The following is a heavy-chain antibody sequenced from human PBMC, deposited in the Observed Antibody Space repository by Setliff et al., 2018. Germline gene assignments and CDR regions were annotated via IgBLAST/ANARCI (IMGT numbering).Heavy chain of an antibody. CDR1: GGSISSYY. J-gene: IGHJ4*02. D-gene: IGHD3-22*01. Sequence: PSETLSLTCTVSGGSISSYYWSWIRQPPGKGLEWIGYIYYSGSTNYNPSLKSRVTISVDTSKNQFSLKLSSVTAADTAVYYCARGDSSGRYNYNSWGQGTLVTVSS. V-gene: IGHV4-59*01. CDR3: ARGDSSGRYNYNS. CDR2: IYYSGST.